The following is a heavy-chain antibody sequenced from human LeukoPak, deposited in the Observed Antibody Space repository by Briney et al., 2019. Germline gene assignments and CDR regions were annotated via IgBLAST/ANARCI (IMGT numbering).Heavy chain of an antibody. CDR2: SSWNSGTI. D-gene: IGHD1/OR15-1a*01. J-gene: IGHJ3*01. V-gene: IGHV3-9*01. Sequence: PGRSLRLSCAASGFTFSDYAMHWVRQVPGKGLEWVGGSSWNSGTIAYGESVKGRATISRDNARNSLYLEANSLRVEDTALYYCAKDLAVGTSPRVYAFDVWGQGSLVTVSS. CDR1: GFTFSDYA. CDR3: AKDLAVGTSPRVYAFDV.